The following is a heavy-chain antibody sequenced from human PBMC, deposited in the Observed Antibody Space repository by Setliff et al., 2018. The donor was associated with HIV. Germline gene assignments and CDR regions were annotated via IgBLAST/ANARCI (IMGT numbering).Heavy chain of an antibody. CDR1: GGSISSYY. Sequence: NPSETLSLTCTVSGGSISSYYCTWIRQPPGKGLEWIGYIYYSGSTNYNPSLKSRVTISVDTSKNQFSLKLTTVTPADTAVYYCARSPYYYGSGKGSGWFDPRGQGTLVTVSS. V-gene: IGHV4-59*01. CDR3: ARSPYYYGSGKGSGWFDP. D-gene: IGHD3-10*01. J-gene: IGHJ5*02. CDR2: IYYSGST.